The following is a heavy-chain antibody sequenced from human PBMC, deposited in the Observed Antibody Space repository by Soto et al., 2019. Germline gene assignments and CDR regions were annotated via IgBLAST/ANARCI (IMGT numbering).Heavy chain of an antibody. Sequence: SETLSLTCTVSGGSISSYYWSWIRQPPGKGLEWIGYIYYSGSTNYNPSLKSRVTISVDTSKNQFSLKLSSVTAADTAVYYCARVVRGVKAFDIWGQGTMVTVSS. CDR3: ARVVRGVKAFDI. V-gene: IGHV4-59*01. CDR2: IYYSGST. J-gene: IGHJ3*02. D-gene: IGHD3-10*01. CDR1: GGSISSYY.